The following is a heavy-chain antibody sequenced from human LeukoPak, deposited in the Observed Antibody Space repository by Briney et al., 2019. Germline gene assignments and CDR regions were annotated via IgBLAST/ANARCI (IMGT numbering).Heavy chain of an antibody. V-gene: IGHV3-21*01. CDR3: AREVVRGFPGAVDY. CDR2: ISSGSNYI. D-gene: IGHD3-10*01. CDR1: GFTFSSFT. Sequence: PGGSLRLSCAASGFTFSSFTTIWVRQPPGKGLEWVSSISSGSNYIFYADSVKGRFAISRDNAKNSLYLQINSLRAEDTALYYCAREVVRGFPGAVDYWGQGTLVTVSS. J-gene: IGHJ4*02.